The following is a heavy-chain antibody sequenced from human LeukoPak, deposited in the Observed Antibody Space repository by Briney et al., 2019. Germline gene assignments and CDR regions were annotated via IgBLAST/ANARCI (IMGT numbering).Heavy chain of an antibody. J-gene: IGHJ6*02. CDR2: IYYSGST. CDR1: GGSISSGGYY. CDR3: ARGQRGIAVAGTSKYYYGMDV. Sequence: PSQTLSLTCTVSGGSISSGGYYWSWIRQHPGKGLEWIGYIYYSGSTYYNPSLKSRVTISVDTSKNQFSLKLSSVTAADTAVYYCARGQRGIAVAGTSKYYYGMDVWGQGTTVTVSS. V-gene: IGHV4-31*03. D-gene: IGHD6-19*01.